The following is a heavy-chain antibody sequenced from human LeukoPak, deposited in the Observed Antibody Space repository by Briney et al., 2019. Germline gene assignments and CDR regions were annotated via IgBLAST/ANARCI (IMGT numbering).Heavy chain of an antibody. CDR2: IYSSGST. D-gene: IGHD1-26*01. CDR3: AKSGGYGLIDY. CDR1: GASISGSGYY. Sequence: SETLSLTCTVSGASISGSGYYWGWIRQPPGKGLEWIGSIYSSGSTYYNASLQSRVTISIETSKNQISLRLNPVTAADTAMYYCAKSGGYGLIDYWGQGTLVTVSS. J-gene: IGHJ4*02. V-gene: IGHV4-39*01.